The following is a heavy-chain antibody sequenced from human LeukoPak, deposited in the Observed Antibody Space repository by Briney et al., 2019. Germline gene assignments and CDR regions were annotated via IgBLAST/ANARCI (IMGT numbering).Heavy chain of an antibody. CDR2: IYYSGST. V-gene: IGHV4-59*08. CDR1: GGSISSYY. CDR3: ARHGSSWYDGMDV. Sequence: SETLSLTCTVSGGSISSYYWSWIRQPSGKGLEWIGYIYYSGSTNYNPSLKSRVTISVDTSKNQFSLKLSSVTAADTAVYYCARHGSSWYDGMDVWGQGTTVTVSS. J-gene: IGHJ6*02. D-gene: IGHD6-13*01.